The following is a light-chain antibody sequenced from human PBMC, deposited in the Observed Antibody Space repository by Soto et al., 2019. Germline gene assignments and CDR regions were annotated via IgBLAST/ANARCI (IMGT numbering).Light chain of an antibody. J-gene: IGKJ2*01. CDR3: QHSYSTLT. CDR2: GAS. Sequence: DIQMTQSPSSLSASVGDRVTITCRASQSINNFLNWYQQKPGKAPKLLIYGASSLQSGVPSRFSGSGSGTHFTLTISSLQPEDFTTYYCQHSYSTLTFGQGTKLEIK. CDR1: QSINNF. V-gene: IGKV1-39*01.